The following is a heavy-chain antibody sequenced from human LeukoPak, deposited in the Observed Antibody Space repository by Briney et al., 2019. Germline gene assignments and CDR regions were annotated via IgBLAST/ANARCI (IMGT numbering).Heavy chain of an antibody. CDR2: IYHSGST. Sequence: SETLSLTCTVSGYSISSGYYWGWIRQPPGEGLEWIGSIYHSGSTYYNPSLKSRVTISVDTSKNQFSLKLSSVTAADTAVYYCAREIVVVPAACDYWGQGTLVTVSS. CDR1: GYSISSGYY. J-gene: IGHJ4*02. V-gene: IGHV4-38-2*02. CDR3: AREIVVVPAACDY. D-gene: IGHD2-2*01.